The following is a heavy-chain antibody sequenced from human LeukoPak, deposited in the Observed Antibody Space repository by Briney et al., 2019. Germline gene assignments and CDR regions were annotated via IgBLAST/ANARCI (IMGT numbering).Heavy chain of an antibody. V-gene: IGHV3-48*01. Sequence: GGSLRLSRLASGLTFSTSAFNWVRQAPGKGLEWVSYVGTRTGPIYYADSVRGRSTVSRDDVRNSVHLQINSLRAEDTAVYYCVRDVSYCRVSRCHHWFDPWGQGTLVTVSS. D-gene: IGHD2-15*01. CDR1: GLTFSTSA. J-gene: IGHJ5*02. CDR2: VGTRTGPI. CDR3: VRDVSYCRVSRCHHWFDP.